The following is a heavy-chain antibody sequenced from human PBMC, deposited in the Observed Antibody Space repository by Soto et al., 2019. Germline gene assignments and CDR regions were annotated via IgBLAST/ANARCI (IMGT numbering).Heavy chain of an antibody. Sequence: SLRLSCAASGFTFSDYYMSWIRQAPGKGLEWVSYISSSSSYTNYADSVKGRFTISRDSAKNSLYLQMNSLRAEDTAVYYCARDHDYVWGSYRPQGFDPWGQGTLVTVSS. CDR3: ARDHDYVWGSYRPQGFDP. V-gene: IGHV3-11*06. D-gene: IGHD3-16*02. CDR2: ISSSSSYT. J-gene: IGHJ5*02. CDR1: GFTFSDYY.